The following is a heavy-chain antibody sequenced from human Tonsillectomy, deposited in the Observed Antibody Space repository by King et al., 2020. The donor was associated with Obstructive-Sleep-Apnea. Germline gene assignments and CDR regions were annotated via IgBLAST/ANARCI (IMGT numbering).Heavy chain of an antibody. Sequence: VQLVESGGGVVQPEKSLRLSCAASGFTFSSYAMHWVRQAPGKGLEWVAVISYDGSNKYHADSVKGRFTISRDNSKNTLYLQMNSLRGEDTAVYYCARADLDTSNWMPCYFDYWGQGTLVTVSS. CDR2: ISYDGSNK. CDR3: ARADLDTSNWMPCYFDY. V-gene: IGHV3-30*04. CDR1: GFTFSSYA. D-gene: IGHD3-22*01. J-gene: IGHJ4*02.